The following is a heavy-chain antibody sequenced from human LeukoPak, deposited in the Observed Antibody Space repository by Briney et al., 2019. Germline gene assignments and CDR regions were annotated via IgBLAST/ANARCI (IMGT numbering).Heavy chain of an antibody. Sequence: SETLSLTCIVSGVSITNYYWTWIRQPPGEGLEWIGYIYYSGSTNYNPSLKSRVTISVDTSKNQFSLKLSSVTAADTAVYYCARVEGATTFDYWGQGTLVTVSS. CDR1: GVSITNYY. CDR3: ARVEGATTFDY. CDR2: IYYSGST. D-gene: IGHD1-26*01. V-gene: IGHV4-59*01. J-gene: IGHJ4*02.